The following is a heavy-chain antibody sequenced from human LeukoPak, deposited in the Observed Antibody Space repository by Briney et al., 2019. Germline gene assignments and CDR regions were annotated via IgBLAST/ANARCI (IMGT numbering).Heavy chain of an antibody. V-gene: IGHV3-21*01. D-gene: IGHD6-13*01. CDR1: GFTFSSYS. CDR2: ISSSSSYI. CDR3: ASASSHRIAAGGDY. J-gene: IGHJ4*02. Sequence: PGGSLRLSCAASGFTFSSYSMNWVRQAPGKGLEWVSSISSSSSYIYYADSVKGRFTISRDNAKSTLYLQMNSLRAEDTAVYYCASASSHRIAAGGDYWGQGTLVTVSS.